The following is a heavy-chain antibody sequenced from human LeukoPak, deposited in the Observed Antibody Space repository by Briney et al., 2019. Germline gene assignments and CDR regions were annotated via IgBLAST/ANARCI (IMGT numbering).Heavy chain of an antibody. V-gene: IGHV1-2*02. D-gene: IGHD3-10*02. CDR2: INPNSGGT. CDR1: GYTFTGYY. Sequence: ASVKVSCKASGYTFTGYYMHWVRQAPGQGLEWMGWINPNSGGTNYAQKFQGRVTMTRDTSISTAYMELSRLRSDDTAVYYCAISLSKFGELLYHDAFDIWGQGTMVTVSS. CDR3: AISLSKFGELLYHDAFDI. J-gene: IGHJ3*02.